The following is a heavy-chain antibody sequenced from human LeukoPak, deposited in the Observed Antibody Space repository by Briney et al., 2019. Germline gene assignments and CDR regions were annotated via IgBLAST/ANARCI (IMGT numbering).Heavy chain of an antibody. J-gene: IGHJ5*02. Sequence: TGGSLRLSCAASGFTFSSYAMHWVRQAPGKGLEWVSYISSSSSTIYYADSVKGRFTISRDNAKNSLYLQMNSLRAEDTAVYYCARVLLISGWSTITSGWFDPWGQGTLVTVSS. CDR3: ARVLLISGWSTITSGWFDP. D-gene: IGHD5/OR15-5a*01. V-gene: IGHV3-48*04. CDR1: GFTFSSYA. CDR2: ISSSSSTI.